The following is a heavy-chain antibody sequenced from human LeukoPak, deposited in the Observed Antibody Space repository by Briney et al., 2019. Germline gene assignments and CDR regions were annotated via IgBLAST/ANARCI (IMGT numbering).Heavy chain of an antibody. Sequence: SVKVSCKASGGTFSSYAISWVRQAPGQGLEWMGGIIPIFGTANYAQKFQGRVTMTTDTSTSTAYMELRSLRSDDTAVYYCATTIRVSDAFDIWGQGTMVTVSS. CDR2: IIPIFGTA. D-gene: IGHD3-3*02. V-gene: IGHV1-69*05. CDR3: ATTIRVSDAFDI. J-gene: IGHJ3*02. CDR1: GGTFSSYA.